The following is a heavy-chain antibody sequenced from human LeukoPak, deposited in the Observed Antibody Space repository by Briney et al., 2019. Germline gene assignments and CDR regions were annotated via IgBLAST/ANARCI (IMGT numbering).Heavy chain of an antibody. CDR3: GAYGDYYYYGMDV. Sequence: SETLSLTCTVSGGSISSSSYYWGWIRQPPGKGLEWIGSIYYSGCTYYNPSLKSRVTISVDTSKNQFSLKLSSVTAADTAVYYCGAYGDYYYYGMDVWGQGTTVTVSS. CDR1: GGSISSSSYY. V-gene: IGHV4-39*01. J-gene: IGHJ6*02. CDR2: IYYSGCT. D-gene: IGHD4-17*01.